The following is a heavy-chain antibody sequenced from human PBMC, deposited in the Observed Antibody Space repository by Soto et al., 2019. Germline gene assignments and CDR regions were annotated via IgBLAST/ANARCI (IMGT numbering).Heavy chain of an antibody. CDR3: ARDEISAITIFGVVRPYYFDY. D-gene: IGHD3-3*01. Sequence: GAAVKVSCKASGYTFTSYGISWVRQAPGQGLEWMGWISAYNGNTNYAQKLQGRVTMTTDTSTSTAYMELRSLRSDDTAVYYCARDEISAITIFGVVRPYYFDYWGQGTLVTVSS. V-gene: IGHV1-18*04. J-gene: IGHJ4*02. CDR1: GYTFTSYG. CDR2: ISAYNGNT.